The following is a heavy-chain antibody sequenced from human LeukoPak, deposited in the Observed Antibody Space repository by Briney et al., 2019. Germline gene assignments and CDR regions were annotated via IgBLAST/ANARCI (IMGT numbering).Heavy chain of an antibody. J-gene: IGHJ4*02. V-gene: IGHV3-9*03. CDR1: GFTFDDYA. Sequence: ALRLSCAAPGFTFDDYAMHWVRQVPGKGLEWVSGISWNSGTIGYADSVKGRFTISRDNAKNSLYLQMNSLRAEDMALYYCAKEHYYYDSTGPLDYWGQGTLVTVSS. CDR3: AKEHYYYDSTGPLDY. CDR2: ISWNSGTI. D-gene: IGHD3-22*01.